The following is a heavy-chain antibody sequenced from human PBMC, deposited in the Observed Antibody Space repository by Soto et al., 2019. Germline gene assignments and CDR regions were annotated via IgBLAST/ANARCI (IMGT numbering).Heavy chain of an antibody. CDR3: AKVGGLAARPNHWYFDY. Sequence: GESLKISCAASGFTFSSYAMSWVRQAPGKGLEWVSAISGSSGSTYYADSVKGRFTISRDNSKNTLYLQMNSLRAEDTAVYYCAKVGGLAARPNHWYFDYWGQGTLVTVSS. V-gene: IGHV3-23*01. J-gene: IGHJ4*02. CDR2: ISGSSGST. D-gene: IGHD6-6*01. CDR1: GFTFSSYA.